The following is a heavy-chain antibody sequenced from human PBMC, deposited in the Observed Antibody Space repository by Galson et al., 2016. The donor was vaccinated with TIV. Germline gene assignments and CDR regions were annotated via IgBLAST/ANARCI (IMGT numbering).Heavy chain of an antibody. Sequence: SVKVSCKASGDTFFRYGVSWVRQAPGQGLEWMGRIIPILGMTNHAQKFQGRVTITADKSTTTAYMELSSLRSEDTAMYYCARLDTSSWYGYFQYWGQGTLVTVSS. CDR3: ARLDTSSWYGYFQY. D-gene: IGHD6-13*01. CDR2: IIPILGMT. CDR1: GDTFFRYG. J-gene: IGHJ1*01. V-gene: IGHV1-69*04.